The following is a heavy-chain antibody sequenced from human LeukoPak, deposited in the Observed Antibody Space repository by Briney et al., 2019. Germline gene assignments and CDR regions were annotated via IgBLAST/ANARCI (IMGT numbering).Heavy chain of an antibody. V-gene: IGHV4-31*03. CDR1: GGSISSGGYY. CDR2: IYYSGST. Sequence: SETLSLTCTVSGGSISSGGYYWSWIRQHPGKGLEWIGYIYYSGSTYYNPSLKSRVTISVDTSKNQFSLKLSSVTDADTAVYYCARELEGQIDYWGQGTLVTVSS. J-gene: IGHJ4*02. D-gene: IGHD3-3*01. CDR3: ARELEGQIDY.